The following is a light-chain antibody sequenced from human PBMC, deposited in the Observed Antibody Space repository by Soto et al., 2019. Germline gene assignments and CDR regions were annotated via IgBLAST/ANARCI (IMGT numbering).Light chain of an antibody. V-gene: IGKV1-5*03. CDR3: QQYDSYPWT. Sequence: DIQMTQSPSTLSASVGDRVTITCRASQSISTWLAWHQQKPGKAPKVLIHKASSLESGVPLRFSGSGSGTEFTLPISSLQPDDFATYFCQQYDSYPWTFGQGTEVEIK. CDR1: QSISTW. CDR2: KAS. J-gene: IGKJ1*01.